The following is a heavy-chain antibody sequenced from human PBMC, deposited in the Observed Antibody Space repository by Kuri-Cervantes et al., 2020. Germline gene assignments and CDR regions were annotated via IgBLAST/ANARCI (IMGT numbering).Heavy chain of an antibody. Sequence: GGSLRLSCAASGFTFSSHAMNWVRQAPGKGLEWVSGISGNGDTPHYADSVKGRFTISRDTPKNMLYLQMTSLRAEDTAVYYCAKDRGETAKSSPDFDDWGQGTLVTVSS. D-gene: IGHD3-10*01. CDR3: AKDRGETAKSSPDFDD. CDR2: ISGNGDTP. CDR1: GFTFSSHA. V-gene: IGHV3-23*01. J-gene: IGHJ4*02.